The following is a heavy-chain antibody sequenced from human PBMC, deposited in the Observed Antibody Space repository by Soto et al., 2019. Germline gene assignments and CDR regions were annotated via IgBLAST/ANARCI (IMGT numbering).Heavy chain of an antibody. Sequence: EVQLLESGGGLVQPGGSLRLSCAASGFTFSHYAMNWVRQAPGKGLEWVSGISGSGDSTYYADSVKGRLTVSRDNSKNTLYLQMTSLRAEDTAVYYCAKAYHYGMDVWGQGTTVTVSS. J-gene: IGHJ6*02. CDR2: ISGSGDST. CDR1: GFTFSHYA. CDR3: AKAYHYGMDV. V-gene: IGHV3-23*01.